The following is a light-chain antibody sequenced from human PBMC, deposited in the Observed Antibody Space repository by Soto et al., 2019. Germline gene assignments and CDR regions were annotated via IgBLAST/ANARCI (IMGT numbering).Light chain of an antibody. Sequence: DVVMTQSPLSLSVTLGQPASISCRSSQGLVYSDGNTFLNWFHQRPGQSPRRLIYQVSNRDSGVPDRFSGRGAGTDYTLSINRVEAEDVGIYYCVQGTHWPWTFGQGTKVEIK. J-gene: IGKJ1*01. CDR3: VQGTHWPWT. V-gene: IGKV2-30*01. CDR2: QVS. CDR1: QGLVYSDGNTF.